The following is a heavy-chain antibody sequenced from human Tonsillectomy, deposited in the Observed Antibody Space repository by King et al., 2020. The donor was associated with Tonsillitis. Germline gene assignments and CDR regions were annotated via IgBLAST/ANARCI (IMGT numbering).Heavy chain of an antibody. CDR1: GFTFSSYN. D-gene: IGHD3-10*01. CDR2: ISISGSHI. J-gene: IGHJ3*02. V-gene: IGHV3-21*01. Sequence: EVQLVESGGGLVKPGGSLRLSCAASGFTFSSYNMNWVRQAPGKGLEWVSSISISGSHIYHADSVKGRFTISRDNAKNSLYLQMNSLRAEDTAVYYCARGFAELGPDAFDIWGQGTMVTVSS. CDR3: ARGFAELGPDAFDI.